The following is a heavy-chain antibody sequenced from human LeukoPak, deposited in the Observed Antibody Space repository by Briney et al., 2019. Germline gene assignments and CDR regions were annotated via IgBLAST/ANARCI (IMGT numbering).Heavy chain of an antibody. D-gene: IGHD3-22*01. CDR2: IYYSGST. CDR3: ARGRVLYDSTGYNY. J-gene: IGHJ4*02. V-gene: IGHV4-59*01. Sequence: SETLSLTCTVSGGSISSYYWSWIRQPPGKGLEWIGYIYYSGSTNYNPSLKSRVTISVDTSKNKFSLKLNSVTAADTAVYYCARGRVLYDSTGYNYWGQGTLVTLSS. CDR1: GGSISSYY.